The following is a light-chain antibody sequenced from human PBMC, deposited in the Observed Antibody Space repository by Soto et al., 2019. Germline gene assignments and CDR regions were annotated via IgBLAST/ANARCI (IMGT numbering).Light chain of an antibody. Sequence: QTVVTQEPSFSVSPGGTVTLTCGLSSDSVFASHFPSWYQQTPGQAPRTLIYNTNTRSSGVPDRFSGSILGNRAALTITGAQADDESDYYCVLYMRSGISVFGGGTTLTVL. CDR1: SDSVFASHF. J-gene: IGLJ2*01. CDR3: VLYMRSGISV. CDR2: NTN. V-gene: IGLV8-61*01.